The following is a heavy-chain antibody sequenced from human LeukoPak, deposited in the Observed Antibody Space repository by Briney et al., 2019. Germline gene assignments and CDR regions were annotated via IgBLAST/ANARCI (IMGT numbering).Heavy chain of an antibody. D-gene: IGHD6-6*01. CDR1: GGTFSNYV. V-gene: IGHV1-69*13. J-gene: IGHJ4*02. CDR3: ARSGSSSSHY. CDR2: SIPLFNTS. Sequence: ASVKVSCKASGGTFSNYVITWVRQALGQGLEWMGGSIPLFNTSNYAQKLQGRVTISADESTTTAYMELTSLTSDDTAVYYCARSGSSSSHYWGQGTLVIVSS.